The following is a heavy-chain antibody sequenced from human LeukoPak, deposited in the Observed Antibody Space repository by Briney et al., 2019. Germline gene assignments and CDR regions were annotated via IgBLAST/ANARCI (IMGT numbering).Heavy chain of an antibody. Sequence: PGGSLRLSCAASGFTFSRNTIHWVRQAPGKGLEWVAIILYDDSNENYADSVKGRFTISRDNVNNIVYLQMIRLRAEDTAVYYCARDFKSSPAVAWGQGTLVTVSS. CDR2: ILYDDSNE. V-gene: IGHV3-30*04. CDR1: GFTFSRNT. CDR3: ARDFKSSPAVA. D-gene: IGHD4-23*01. J-gene: IGHJ5*02.